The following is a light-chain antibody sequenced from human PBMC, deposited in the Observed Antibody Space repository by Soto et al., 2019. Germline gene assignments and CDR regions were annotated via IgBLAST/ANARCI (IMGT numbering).Light chain of an antibody. J-gene: IGKJ1*01. V-gene: IGKV1-5*01. Sequence: DIQMTQSPSTLSASVGDRVTITFRAIHSISSWLAWYQQKPGKAPNLLIYAASTLESGVPSRFSGSGSGTEFTLTISSLQPDDFATYYCQQYNSYWTFGQGTKVDIK. CDR1: HSISSW. CDR3: QQYNSYWT. CDR2: AAS.